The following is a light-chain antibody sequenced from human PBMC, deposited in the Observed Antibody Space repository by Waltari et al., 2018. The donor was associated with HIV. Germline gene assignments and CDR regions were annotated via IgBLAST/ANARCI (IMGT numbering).Light chain of an antibody. V-gene: IGLV3-21*02. Sequence: SYVLTQTPSVSVAPGPTARNTCRANNIGTKRVLRFQQQAGTAPVMVVYDGVDRPSGIPERFSSSNSGNTATLTINRVEAGDEADYYCQIWNDNTDHPDAVFGGESKLTVL. CDR1: NIGTKR. CDR3: QIWNDNTDHPDAV. J-gene: IGLJ2*01. CDR2: DGV.